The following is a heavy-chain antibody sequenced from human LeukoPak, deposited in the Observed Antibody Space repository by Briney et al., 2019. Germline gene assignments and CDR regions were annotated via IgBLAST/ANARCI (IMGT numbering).Heavy chain of an antibody. D-gene: IGHD4-11*01. CDR2: IIPIFGTA. CDR1: GYTFTSYG. J-gene: IGHJ6*03. CDR3: ASSTTVKYYYYYYMDV. Sequence: SVKVSCKASGYTFTSYGISWVRQAPGQGLERMGGIIPIFGTANYAQKFQGRVTITADKSTSTAYMELSSLRSEDTAVYYCASSTTVKYYYYYYMDVWGKGTTVTVSS. V-gene: IGHV1-69*06.